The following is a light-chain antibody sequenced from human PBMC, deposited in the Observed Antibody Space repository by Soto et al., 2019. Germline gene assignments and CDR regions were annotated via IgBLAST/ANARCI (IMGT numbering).Light chain of an antibody. Sequence: DIQMTQSPSSLPASVGDRVTITCRASQNIRSYLNWYQQKPGKAPKVLIYGASSLQSGVPSRFSGSGSGTEFTLTVSSLQPEDFATYCCQQSYRTARTFGQGNKPELQ. J-gene: IGKJ2*01. CDR1: QNIRSY. CDR2: GAS. V-gene: IGKV1-39*01. CDR3: QQSYRTART.